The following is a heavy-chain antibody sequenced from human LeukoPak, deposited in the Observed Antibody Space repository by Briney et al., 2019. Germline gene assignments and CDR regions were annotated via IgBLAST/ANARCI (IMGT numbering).Heavy chain of an antibody. D-gene: IGHD5-18*01. CDR3: ARDRGYSYGYELGY. Sequence: SETLSLTCTVSGGSISSHYWSWIRQPPGKGLEWIGNIYYSGSTNYNPSLKSRVTISVDTSKNQFSLKLSSVTAADTAVYYCARDRGYSYGYELGYWGQGTLVTVSS. CDR1: GGSISSHY. CDR2: IYYSGST. J-gene: IGHJ4*02. V-gene: IGHV4-59*11.